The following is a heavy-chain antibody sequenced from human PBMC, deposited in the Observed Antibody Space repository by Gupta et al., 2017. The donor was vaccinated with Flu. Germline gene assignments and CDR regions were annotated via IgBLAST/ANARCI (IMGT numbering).Heavy chain of an antibody. Sequence: VQLQESGPGLVQPSQTLSLLCTVSGRPIRSGGYLCSWIRQHPGKGLEWIGYIYYSVSTYYNPSLKSRVTISVDTSKNQFSLKLSSVTAADTAVYYWARAAGGVAINFDYWGQGTLVTVSS. D-gene: IGHD2-8*02. V-gene: IGHV4-31*03. CDR1: GRPIRSGGYL. J-gene: IGHJ4*02. CDR3: ARAAGGVAINFDY. CDR2: IYYSVST.